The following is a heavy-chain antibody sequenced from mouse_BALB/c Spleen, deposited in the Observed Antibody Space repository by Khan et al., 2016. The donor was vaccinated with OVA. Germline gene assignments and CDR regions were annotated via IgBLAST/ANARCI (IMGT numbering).Heavy chain of an antibody. CDR1: GDPITSGY. Sequence: EVQLQESGPSLVKPSQTLSLTCSVTGDPITSGYWNWIRKFPGNKLEYMGYISYSGSTYYNPSLKSRISITRDTSKNQYYLQLNSVTTEDTATYYCARYDYDYDGAFAYWGQGTLVTVSA. CDR2: ISYSGST. CDR3: ARYDYDYDGAFAY. J-gene: IGHJ3*01. D-gene: IGHD2-4*01. V-gene: IGHV3-8*02.